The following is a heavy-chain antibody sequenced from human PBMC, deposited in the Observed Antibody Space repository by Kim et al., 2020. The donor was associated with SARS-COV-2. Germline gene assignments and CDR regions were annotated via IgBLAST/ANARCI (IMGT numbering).Heavy chain of an antibody. CDR2: ISYDGSNK. Sequence: GGSLRLSCAASGFTFSSYGMHWVRQAPGKGLEWVAVISYDGSNKYYADSVKGRFTISRDNSKNTLYLQMNSLRAEDTAVYYCAKDNWANGGSSSWSWFDPWGQGTPVTVSS. D-gene: IGHD6-13*01. J-gene: IGHJ5*02. CDR1: GFTFSSYG. CDR3: AKDNWANGGSSSWSWFDP. V-gene: IGHV3-30*18.